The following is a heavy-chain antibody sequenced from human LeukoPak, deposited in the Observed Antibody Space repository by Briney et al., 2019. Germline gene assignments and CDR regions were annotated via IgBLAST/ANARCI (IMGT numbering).Heavy chain of an antibody. D-gene: IGHD6-13*01. V-gene: IGHV3-7*01. CDR3: AKDPSGYSSSWSN. CDR2: IKQDGSEK. J-gene: IGHJ4*02. Sequence: GGSLRLSCAASGFTFSSYWMSWVRQAPGKGLEWVANIKQDGSEKNYVDSVKGRFTISRDNAKNSLYLQMNSLRVEDTAVYYCAKDPSGYSSSWSNWGQGTLVTVSS. CDR1: GFTFSSYW.